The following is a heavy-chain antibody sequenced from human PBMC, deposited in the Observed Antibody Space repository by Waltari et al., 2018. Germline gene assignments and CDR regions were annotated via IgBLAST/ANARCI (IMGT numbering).Heavy chain of an antibody. CDR3: ARVRFLEWLFLGWFDP. V-gene: IGHV4-38-2*02. J-gene: IGHJ5*02. D-gene: IGHD3-3*01. CDR1: GYSISSGYY. CDR2: IYHSGST. Sequence: QVQLQESGPGLVKPSETLSLTCTVSGYSISSGYYWGWIRQPPGKGLEWIGSIYHSGSTYYNPSLKSRVTRSVDTSKNQFSLKLSSVTAADTAVYYCARVRFLEWLFLGWFDPWGQGTLVTVSS.